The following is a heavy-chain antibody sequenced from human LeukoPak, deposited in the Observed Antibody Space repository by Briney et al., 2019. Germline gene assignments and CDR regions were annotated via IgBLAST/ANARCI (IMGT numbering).Heavy chain of an antibody. CDR3: AMDSSGFGYFDY. CDR1: GGSISSYY. Sequence: SETLSLTCTVTGGSISSYYWSWIRQHPGKGLEWIGYIYYSGSTYYNPSLKGRVTISVETSKNQFSLKLSSVTAADTAVYYCAMDSSGFGYFDYWGQGTLVTVSS. V-gene: IGHV4-59*06. J-gene: IGHJ4*02. D-gene: IGHD3-22*01. CDR2: IYYSGST.